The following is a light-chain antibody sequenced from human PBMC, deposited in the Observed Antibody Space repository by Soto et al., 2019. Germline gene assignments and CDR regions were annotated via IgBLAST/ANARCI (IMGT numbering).Light chain of an antibody. Sequence: QSVLTQPPSVSAAPGQKVTISCSGSSSNIGNNYVSWYQQVPGTAPQLLIFDRDKRPSGIPARISGSKSGTSATLVVTGLQTGDEAAYYCGTWDKSRPGWVFGGGTKLTVL. V-gene: IGLV1-51*01. CDR2: DRD. CDR3: GTWDKSRPGWV. J-gene: IGLJ3*02. CDR1: SSNIGNNY.